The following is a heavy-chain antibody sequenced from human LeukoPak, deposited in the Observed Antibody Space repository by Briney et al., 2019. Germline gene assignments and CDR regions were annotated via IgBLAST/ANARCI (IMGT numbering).Heavy chain of an antibody. CDR3: ARSRSYDILTGELDTFDY. CDR1: GGSISSYY. V-gene: IGHV4-4*07. Sequence: SETLSLTCTASGGSISSYYWSWIRQPAGKGLEWIGRIYTSGSTNYNPSLKSRVTMSVDTSKNQFSLKLSSVTAADTAVYYCARSRSYDILTGELDTFDYWGQGTLVTVSS. D-gene: IGHD3-9*01. J-gene: IGHJ4*02. CDR2: IYTSGST.